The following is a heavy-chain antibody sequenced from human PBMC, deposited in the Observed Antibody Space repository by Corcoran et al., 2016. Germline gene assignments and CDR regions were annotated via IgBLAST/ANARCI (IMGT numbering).Heavy chain of an antibody. Sequence: EVQLVESGGGLVQTGGSLRLSCVVSGFTFSNYWMSWVRQAPGKGLEWVANINVDGSEKYYVDSVKGRFAISRDNAKNSLYLQMNSLRVEDTAVYYCVGPYSSSEFWGQGTLVTVSS. CDR2: INVDGSEK. V-gene: IGHV3-7*01. D-gene: IGHD6-6*01. J-gene: IGHJ4*02. CDR1: GFTFSNYW. CDR3: VGPYSSSEF.